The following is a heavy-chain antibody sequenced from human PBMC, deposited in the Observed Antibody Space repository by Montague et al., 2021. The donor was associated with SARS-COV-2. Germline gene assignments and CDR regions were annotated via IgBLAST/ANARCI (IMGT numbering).Heavy chain of an antibody. CDR2: IYYGGAV. Sequence: SETLSLTCTVSGGSITGYYWSWLRRSPGKGLEWIAYIYYGGAVNXNPSLGSRVTISTDTSKNQLSLKVNSVTAADTAVYYCVRDHPYGGPRGGYDIWGQGTVVTVSS. CDR1: GGSITGYY. V-gene: IGHV4-59*01. J-gene: IGHJ3*02. D-gene: IGHD4-23*01. CDR3: VRDHPYGGPRGGYDI.